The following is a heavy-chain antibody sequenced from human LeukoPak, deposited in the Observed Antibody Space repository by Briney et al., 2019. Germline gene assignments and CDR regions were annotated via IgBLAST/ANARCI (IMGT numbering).Heavy chain of an antibody. CDR3: ARDNMKDGGIAAAGTDY. J-gene: IGHJ4*02. D-gene: IGHD6-13*01. Sequence: GGSLRLSCAASGFTFSSYWMSWVRQAPGEGLEWVANIKRDGSEKYYVDSVEGRFTITRDNAKNSLYLQLNSLRAEDTAVYYCARDNMKDGGIAAAGTDYWGQGTLVTVSS. CDR2: IKRDGSEK. V-gene: IGHV3-7*01. CDR1: GFTFSSYW.